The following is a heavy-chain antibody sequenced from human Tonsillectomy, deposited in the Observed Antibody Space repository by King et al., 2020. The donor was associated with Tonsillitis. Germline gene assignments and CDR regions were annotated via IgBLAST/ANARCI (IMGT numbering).Heavy chain of an antibody. D-gene: IGHD6-19*01. CDR3: ARGTSSGYDWYFDL. J-gene: IGHJ2*01. Sequence: VQLVESGGGLVQPGGSLRLSCAASGFTFSSYWMHWVRQAPGKGLVWVSRINGDGSSTEYAESVRGRFTISRDNAKNTLYLQMNSLRAEDTAVYYCARGTSSGYDWYFDLWGRGTLVTVSS. CDR1: GFTFSSYW. V-gene: IGHV3-74*01. CDR2: INGDGSST.